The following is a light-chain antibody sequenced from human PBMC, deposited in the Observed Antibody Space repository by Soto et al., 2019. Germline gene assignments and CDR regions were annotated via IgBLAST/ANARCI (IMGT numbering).Light chain of an antibody. CDR2: SAS. J-gene: IGKJ5*01. V-gene: IGKV1-39*01. Sequence: DIQMTQSPSSLSASVRDRVTITCRASQSISTYLNWYQQKPGKAPNLLIYSASNLQSGVPSRFSGSGSGTDLTITISSLQPEDFEAYYCQQSYGTPITFGQGTRLEIK. CDR3: QQSYGTPIT. CDR1: QSISTY.